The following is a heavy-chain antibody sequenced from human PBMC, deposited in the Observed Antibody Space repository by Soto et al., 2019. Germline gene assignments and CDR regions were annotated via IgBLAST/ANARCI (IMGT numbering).Heavy chain of an antibody. CDR2: ISYDGSNK. D-gene: IGHD3-10*01. J-gene: IGHJ6*02. CDR3: AKDKVPLWSLNKYYYYYGMDV. CDR1: GFTFSSYG. V-gene: IGHV3-30*18. Sequence: LRLSCAASGFTFSSYGMHWVRQAPGKGLEWVAVISYDGSNKYYADSVKGRFTISRDNSKNTLYLQMNSLRAEDTAVYYCAKDKVPLWSLNKYYYYYGMDVWGQGTTVTVSS.